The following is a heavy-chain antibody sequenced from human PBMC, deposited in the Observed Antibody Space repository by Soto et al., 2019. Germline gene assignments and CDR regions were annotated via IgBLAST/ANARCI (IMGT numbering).Heavy chain of an antibody. D-gene: IGHD3-22*01. Sequence: QVQLVQSGAEVKKPGSSVKVSCKASGGTFSSYTISWVRQAPGQGLEWMGRTIPILGIANDAQKFQGRVTLTADKTTGTAYMERSDLRSADMAVYYCARDVGYDSSVFGVVAAVDIWGQGTMVTVSS. CDR1: GGTFSSYT. V-gene: IGHV1-69*08. J-gene: IGHJ3*02. CDR2: TIPILGIA. CDR3: ARDVGYDSSVFGVVAAVDI.